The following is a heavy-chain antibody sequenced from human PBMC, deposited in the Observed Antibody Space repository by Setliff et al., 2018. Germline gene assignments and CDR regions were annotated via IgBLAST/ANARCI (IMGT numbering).Heavy chain of an antibody. CDR3: ARGRNIAARLLNS. V-gene: IGHV4-34*01. J-gene: IGHJ4*02. D-gene: IGHD6-6*01. CDR1: GGTFSDYY. Sequence: SETLSLTCAAYGGTFSDYYWTWIRQPPGKGLEWIGEINHRGSTNYNPSLKSRATISIDTSKDQFSLKLISMSAADTAVYFCARGRNIAARLLNSWGQGALVTVS. CDR2: INHRGST.